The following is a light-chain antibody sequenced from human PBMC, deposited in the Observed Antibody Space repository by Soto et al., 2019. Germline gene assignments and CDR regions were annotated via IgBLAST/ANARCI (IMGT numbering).Light chain of an antibody. CDR1: QSVSSN. Sequence: MTQSPSAVSVSPGERATLSCRASQSVSSNLAWYQQKPGQAPRLLIYGASTRATGIPARFSGSGSGTEFTLTISSLQSEDFAVYYCQQYNNWPPITFGQGTRPEIK. CDR3: QQYNNWPPIT. CDR2: GAS. J-gene: IGKJ5*01. V-gene: IGKV3-15*01.